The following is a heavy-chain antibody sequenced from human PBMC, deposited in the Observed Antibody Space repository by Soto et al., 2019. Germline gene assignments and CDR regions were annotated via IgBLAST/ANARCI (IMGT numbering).Heavy chain of an antibody. CDR3: ARVSYMVATFD. D-gene: IGHD5-12*01. Sequence: GGSLRLSCAASGFTFSRYDMNWVRQAPGKGLEWVSYISSSCSTIYYADSVKGRFTISRDNAKNSLYLQMNSLRAEDTAVYYCARVSYMVATFDWGQGTLVTVGS. V-gene: IGHV3-48*03. CDR1: GFTFSRYD. J-gene: IGHJ4*02. CDR2: ISSSCSTI.